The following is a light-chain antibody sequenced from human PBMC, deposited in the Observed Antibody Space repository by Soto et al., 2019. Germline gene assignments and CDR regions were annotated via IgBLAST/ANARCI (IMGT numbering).Light chain of an antibody. J-gene: IGKJ2*01. CDR3: QQSFDTPFT. Sequence: DIQMTQSPASLSASVGDRVTITCRASQSISSFLNWYQQKPGKAPKFLIYATSSVQSDVPSRFSGSGSGTDFTLTIDSLQPEDFATYFCQQSFDTPFTVGQGTKLEIK. V-gene: IGKV1-39*01. CDR2: ATS. CDR1: QSISSF.